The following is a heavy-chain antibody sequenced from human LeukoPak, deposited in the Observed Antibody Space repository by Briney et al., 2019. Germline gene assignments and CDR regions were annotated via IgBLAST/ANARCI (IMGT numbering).Heavy chain of an antibody. Sequence: ASVKVSCKVSGYTFTNYGFNWVRQARGQGLEWMGWISANTGDTNYAQNLQGRVTLTTDTSTSTAYMELRSLRLGDTAVYYCARGLDYWGQGTQVTVSS. V-gene: IGHV1-18*01. CDR3: ARGLDY. CDR1: GYTFTNYG. J-gene: IGHJ4*02. CDR2: ISANTGDT.